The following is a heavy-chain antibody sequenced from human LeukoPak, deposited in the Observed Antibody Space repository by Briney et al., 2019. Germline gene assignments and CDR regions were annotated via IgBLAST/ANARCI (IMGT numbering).Heavy chain of an antibody. CDR2: ISRSGSTK. CDR3: AKSGFGGKYYYYYMDV. V-gene: IGHV3-11*01. Sequence: GGSLRLSCAASGFTFSDYNMRWIRQAPGKGLEWVSSISRSGSTKYYADSVKGRFTISRDNAKNSLFLQMNSLRAEDTAVYYCAKSGFGGKYYYYYMDVWGKGTTVTISS. D-gene: IGHD3-10*01. J-gene: IGHJ6*03. CDR1: GFTFSDYN.